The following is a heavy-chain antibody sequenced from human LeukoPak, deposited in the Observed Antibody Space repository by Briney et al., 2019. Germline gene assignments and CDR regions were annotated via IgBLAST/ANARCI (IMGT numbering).Heavy chain of an antibody. J-gene: IGHJ6*02. CDR1: GFTFSQYW. Sequence: PGGSLRLSCVTSGFTFSQYWMTWVRQAPGKGLEWVAVISYDGSNKYYADSVKGRFTISRDNSKNTLYLQMNSLRAEDTAVYYCARVPLGDSSGWTTVTRYYYYYYGMDVWGQGTTVTVSS. CDR3: ARVPLGDSSGWTTVTRYYYYYYGMDV. V-gene: IGHV3-30*19. D-gene: IGHD6-19*01. CDR2: ISYDGSNK.